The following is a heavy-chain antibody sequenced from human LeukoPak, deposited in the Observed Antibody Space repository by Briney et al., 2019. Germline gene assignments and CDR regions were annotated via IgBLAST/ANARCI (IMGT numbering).Heavy chain of an antibody. CDR1: GGSFSGYY. D-gene: IGHD3-22*01. CDR2: INHSGST. J-gene: IGHJ4*02. V-gene: IGHV4-34*01. Sequence: SETLSLTCAVYGGSFSGYYWSWIRQPPGKGLEWIGEINHSGSTNYNPSLKSRVTISVDTSKNQFSLKLSSVTAADTAVYYCARGHDSSGYYWGQGTLVTVPS. CDR3: ARGHDSSGYY.